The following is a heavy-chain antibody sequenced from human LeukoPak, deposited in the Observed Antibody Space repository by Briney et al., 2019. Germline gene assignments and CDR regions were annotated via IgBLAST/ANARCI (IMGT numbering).Heavy chain of an antibody. CDR2: IRYDGSNK. V-gene: IGHV3-30*02. Sequence: GGSLRLSCAASGFTFSSYGMHWVRQAPGKGLEWVAFIRYDGSNKYYADSVKGRFTISRDNSKNTLYLQMNSLRAEDTAVYYCARGPAAIPGWGYMDVWGKGTTVTVSS. J-gene: IGHJ6*03. CDR3: ARGPAAIPGWGYMDV. CDR1: GFTFSSYG. D-gene: IGHD2-2*01.